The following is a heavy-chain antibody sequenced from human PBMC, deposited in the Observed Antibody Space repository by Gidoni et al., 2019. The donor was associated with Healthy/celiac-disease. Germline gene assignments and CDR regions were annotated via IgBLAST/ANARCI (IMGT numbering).Heavy chain of an antibody. J-gene: IGHJ2*01. Sequence: EVQLVESGGGLVQPGGSLRLACAASGFTFSSSWMSWVRQAPGKGLEWVANIKQDGSEKYYVDSVKGRFTISRDNAKNSLYLQMNSLRAEDTAVYYCARKGDWLPIGDWYFDLWGRGTLVTVSS. CDR2: IKQDGSEK. D-gene: IGHD3-9*01. V-gene: IGHV3-7*03. CDR3: ARKGDWLPIGDWYFDL. CDR1: GFTFSSSW.